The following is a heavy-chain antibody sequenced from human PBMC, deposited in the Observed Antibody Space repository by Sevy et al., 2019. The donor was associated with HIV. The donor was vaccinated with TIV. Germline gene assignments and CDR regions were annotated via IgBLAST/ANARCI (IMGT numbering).Heavy chain of an antibody. V-gene: IGHV3-53*01. J-gene: IGHJ6*02. CDR3: AGVGYCSGGTCYSGYYYGMDV. D-gene: IGHD2-15*01. CDR1: GLTVSDTF. CDR2: IYSGGVT. Sequence: GGSLRLSCAASGLTVSDTFMSWVRQAPGKGLEWVSVIYSGGVTYYAESVKGRFTISRDNSKNTQFLQMNTLRDEETAVYYGAGVGYCSGGTCYSGYYYGMDVWGQGTTVTVSS.